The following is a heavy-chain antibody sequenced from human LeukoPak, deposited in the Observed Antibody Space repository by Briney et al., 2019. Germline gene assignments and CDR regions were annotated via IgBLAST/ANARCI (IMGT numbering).Heavy chain of an antibody. CDR2: INPNSGGT. J-gene: IGHJ3*02. V-gene: IGHV1-2*02. CDR3: ARPSQRVLGAFDI. D-gene: IGHD6-13*01. CDR1: GYTFTGYY. Sequence: GASVKVSCKASGYTFTGYYMHWVRQAPGQGLEWMGWINPNSGGTNYAQKFQGRVTMTRDTSISTAYMELSRLRSDDTAVYYCARPSQRVLGAFDIWGQGTMVTVSS.